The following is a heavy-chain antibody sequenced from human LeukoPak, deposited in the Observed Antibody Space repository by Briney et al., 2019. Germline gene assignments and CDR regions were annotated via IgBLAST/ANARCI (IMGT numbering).Heavy chain of an antibody. J-gene: IGHJ4*02. V-gene: IGHV4-59*08. CDR1: GGSISSYY. Sequence: SETLSLTCTVSGGSISSYYWSWIRQPPGKGLEWIGYIYYSGSTNYNPSLKSRVTISVDTSKNQFSLKLSSETAADTAVYYCARSGREMATSFDYWGQGTLVTVSS. D-gene: IGHD5-24*01. CDR2: IYYSGST. CDR3: ARSGREMATSFDY.